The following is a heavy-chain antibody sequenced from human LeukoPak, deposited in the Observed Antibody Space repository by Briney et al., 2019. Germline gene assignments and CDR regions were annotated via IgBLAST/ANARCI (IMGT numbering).Heavy chain of an antibody. V-gene: IGHV3-30*18. CDR3: AKRPTGAYYYYGMDV. CDR1: GSTFSSYG. CDR2: ISYDGSNK. J-gene: IGHJ6*02. Sequence: GGSLRLSCAASGSTFSSYGMHWVRQAPGKGLEWVAVISYDGSNKYYADSVKGRFTISRDNSKNTLYLQMNSLRAEDTAVYYCAKRPTGAYYYYGMDVWGQGTTVTVSS. D-gene: IGHD1-1*01.